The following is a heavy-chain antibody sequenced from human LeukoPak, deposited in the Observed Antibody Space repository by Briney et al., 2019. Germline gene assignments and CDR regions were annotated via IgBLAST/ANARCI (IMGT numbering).Heavy chain of an antibody. Sequence: ASVKVSCKASGYTFTSYDINWVRQAPGQGLEWMGIINPSGGSTSYAQKFQGRVTMTRDTSTSTVYMELSSLRSEDTAVYYCARAGYYYDSSGYFQDAFDIWGQGTMVTVSS. J-gene: IGHJ3*02. CDR1: GYTFTSYD. D-gene: IGHD3-22*01. CDR2: INPSGGST. CDR3: ARAGYYYDSSGYFQDAFDI. V-gene: IGHV1-46*01.